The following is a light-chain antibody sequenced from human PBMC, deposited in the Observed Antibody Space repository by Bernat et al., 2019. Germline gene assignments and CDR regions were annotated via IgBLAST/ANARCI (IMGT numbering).Light chain of an antibody. Sequence: EIVLTQSPGTLSLSPWERATLSCRASQSISSTHLAWYQQRPGQAPRLLIYGASSRATGIPDRFSGSGSGTDFTLTISRLEPEDFVVYYCQQDGSSPPITFGPGTKVDIK. CDR2: GAS. J-gene: IGKJ3*01. CDR3: QQDGSSPPIT. V-gene: IGKV3-20*01. CDR1: QSISSTH.